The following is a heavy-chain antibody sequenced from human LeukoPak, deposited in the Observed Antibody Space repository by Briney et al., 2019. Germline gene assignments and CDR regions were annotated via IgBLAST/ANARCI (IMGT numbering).Heavy chain of an antibody. CDR1: GGSISSSSYY. J-gene: IGHJ4*02. V-gene: IGHV4-39*01. CDR3: ARRSYSPCYY. Sequence: SETLSLTCTVSGGSISSSSYYWGWIRQPPGKGLEWIGSIYYSGSTYYNPSLKSRVTISVDTSKNQFSLKLSSVTPADTAVYFCARRSYSPCYYCGQGTLVTVSS. D-gene: IGHD6-6*01. CDR2: IYYSGST.